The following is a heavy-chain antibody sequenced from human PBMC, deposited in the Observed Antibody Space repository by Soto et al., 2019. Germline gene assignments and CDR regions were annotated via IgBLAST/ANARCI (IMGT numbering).Heavy chain of an antibody. D-gene: IGHD2-15*01. Sequence: PSETLSLTCAVYGGSFSGYYWSWIRQPPGKGLEWIGEINHSGSTNYNPSLKSRVTISVDTSKNQFSLKLSSVTAADTAVYYCARGRYCSGGSCYRIRYFDYWGQGTLVTVSS. CDR3: ARGRYCSGGSCYRIRYFDY. CDR2: INHSGST. CDR1: GGSFSGYY. J-gene: IGHJ4*02. V-gene: IGHV4-34*01.